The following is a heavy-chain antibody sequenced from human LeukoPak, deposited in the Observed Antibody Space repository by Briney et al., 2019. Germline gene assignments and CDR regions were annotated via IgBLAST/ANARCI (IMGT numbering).Heavy chain of an antibody. J-gene: IGHJ6*03. D-gene: IGHD4-17*01. CDR1: DGSTTGTRYY. V-gene: IGHV4-39*06. Sequence: SETLSLTCTVSDGSTTGTRYYWGWFRQTPGKGPEWIGNINYRGAVYYNPSLRSRATISLGTSKNQFPLRLTSVTAADTAVYFCARVTKYDNSRNNYYMDVWGRGTTVTVSS. CDR2: INYRGAV. CDR3: ARVTKYDNSRNNYYMDV.